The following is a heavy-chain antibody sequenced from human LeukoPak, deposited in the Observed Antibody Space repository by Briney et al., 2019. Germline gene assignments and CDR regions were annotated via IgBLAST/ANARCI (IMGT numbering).Heavy chain of an antibody. CDR3: VYRDFYDSSGYQTPFDY. CDR1: GFSLSTSGVG. CDR2: IYWDDDK. J-gene: IGHJ4*02. D-gene: IGHD3-22*01. Sequence: SGPTLVKPTQTLTLTCTFSGFSLSTSGVGVGWIRQPPGKALEWLALIYWDDDKRYSPSLKSRLIITKDTSKNQVVLTMTNMDPVDTATYYCVYRDFYDSSGYQTPFDYWGQGTLVTVSS. V-gene: IGHV2-5*02.